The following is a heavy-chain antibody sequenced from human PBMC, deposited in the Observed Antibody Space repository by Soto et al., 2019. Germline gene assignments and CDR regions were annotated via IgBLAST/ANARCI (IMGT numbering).Heavy chain of an antibody. CDR3: ARDHPYRDNWAFDY. D-gene: IGHD3-16*01. Sequence: SETLSLTCTVCGGSISSYYWTWRRQPPGKGLEWIGYMYYSGSTNYNPSLKSRVTISVDTSKNQFSLKLSSVTAADTAVYYCARDHPYRDNWAFDYWGQGAQVTVS. V-gene: IGHV4-59*01. CDR1: GGSISSYY. CDR2: MYYSGST. J-gene: IGHJ4*02.